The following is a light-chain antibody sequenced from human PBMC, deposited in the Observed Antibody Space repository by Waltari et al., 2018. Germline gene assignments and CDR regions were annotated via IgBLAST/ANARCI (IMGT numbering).Light chain of an antibody. CDR2: DAS. CDR3: QQFRA. CDR1: QGISSA. Sequence: AIQLTQSPSSLSASVGDRVTITSRASQGISSALAWYQQKPGKAPKLLIYDASSLESGVPSRFSGSGSGTDFTLTISSLQPEDFATYYCQQFRAFGPGTKVDIK. J-gene: IGKJ3*01. V-gene: IGKV1-13*02.